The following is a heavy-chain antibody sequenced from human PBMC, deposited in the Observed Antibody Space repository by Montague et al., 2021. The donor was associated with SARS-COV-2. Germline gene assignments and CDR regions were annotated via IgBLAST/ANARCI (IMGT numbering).Heavy chain of an antibody. CDR1: GGSISSGSYY. CDR2: IYTSGST. CDR3: ARDYKGYCSGGSCSYYYYGMDV. V-gene: IGHV4-61*02. Sequence: TLSLTCIVSGGSISSGSYYWSWIRQPAGKGLEWIGRIYTSGSTNYNPSLRSRVTISVDTSKNQFSLKLSSVTAADTAVYYCARDYKGYCSGGSCSYYYYGMDVWGQGTTVTVSS. D-gene: IGHD2-15*01. J-gene: IGHJ6*02.